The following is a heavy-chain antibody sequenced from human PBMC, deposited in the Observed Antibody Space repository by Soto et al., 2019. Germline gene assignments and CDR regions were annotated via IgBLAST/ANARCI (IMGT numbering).Heavy chain of an antibody. D-gene: IGHD3-22*01. Sequence: EVQLLESGGGLVQPGGSLRLSCAASGFTFSSYAMSWVRQAPGKGLEWVSAISGSGGSTYYADSVKGRFTISRDNSKNTRYLQMNSLRAEDTAVYYCAKAQGDSSGYPYFDYWGQGTLVTVSS. V-gene: IGHV3-23*01. CDR1: GFTFSSYA. J-gene: IGHJ4*02. CDR2: ISGSGGST. CDR3: AKAQGDSSGYPYFDY.